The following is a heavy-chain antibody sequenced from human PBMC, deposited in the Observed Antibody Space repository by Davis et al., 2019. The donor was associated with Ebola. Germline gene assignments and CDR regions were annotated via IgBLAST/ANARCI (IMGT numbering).Heavy chain of an antibody. J-gene: IGHJ5*02. CDR1: GYDFNTYW. V-gene: IGHV5-51*01. CDR3: ARRGYCSGNRCPWGWFDP. CDR2: IYPRDSDI. D-gene: IGHD2-2*03. Sequence: GESLKISCKGSGYDFNTYWIGWVRQMPGKGLEWMGIIYPRDSDIRYSPSFQGQVTISVDKSITTAYLQWSSLKASDTAIYYCARRGYCSGNRCPWGWFDPWGQGTPVTVSP.